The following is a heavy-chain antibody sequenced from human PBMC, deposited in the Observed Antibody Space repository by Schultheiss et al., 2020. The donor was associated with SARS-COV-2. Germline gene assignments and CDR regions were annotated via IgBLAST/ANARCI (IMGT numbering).Heavy chain of an antibody. Sequence: SETLSLTCTVSGGSMSSYYWNWIRQPAGKGLEWIGRIYIDVGADYNPSLKGRVTMSFDTSKNHFSLKLSAVTAADTAVYFCARATRVESLFSVRGGSFDFWGRGALVTVSS. V-gene: IGHV4-4*07. CDR1: GGSMSSYY. D-gene: IGHD5-24*01. CDR3: ARATRVESLFSVRGGSFDF. CDR2: IYIDVGA. J-gene: IGHJ4*02.